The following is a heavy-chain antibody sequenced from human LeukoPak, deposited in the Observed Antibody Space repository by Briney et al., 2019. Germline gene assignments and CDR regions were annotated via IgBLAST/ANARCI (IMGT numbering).Heavy chain of an antibody. CDR3: ARDHYYDSSGYSPTDY. J-gene: IGHJ4*02. D-gene: IGHD3-22*01. Sequence: ASVKVSCKASGYTFTSYGISWVRQAPGQGLEWMGWISAYNGNTKYAQKLQGRVTMTTDTSTSTAYMELRSLRSDDTDVYYCARDHYYDSSGYSPTDYWGQGTLVTVSS. CDR2: ISAYNGNT. V-gene: IGHV1-18*01. CDR1: GYTFTSYG.